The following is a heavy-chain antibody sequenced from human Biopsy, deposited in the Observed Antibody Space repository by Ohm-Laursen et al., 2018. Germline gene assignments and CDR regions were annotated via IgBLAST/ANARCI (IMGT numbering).Heavy chain of an antibody. D-gene: IGHD5-24*01. J-gene: IGHJ4*02. Sequence: SDTLSLTCTVSGGSISSGSNYWAWIRQPPGKGLEWIGSVYHSGTTYYSPSLKSQVTISVDTSKNQLSLKVTLVTAADTAAYYCARHDGNGPFALDSWGQGTLVTVSS. CDR1: GGSISSGSNY. CDR2: VYHSGTT. V-gene: IGHV4-39*01. CDR3: ARHDGNGPFALDS.